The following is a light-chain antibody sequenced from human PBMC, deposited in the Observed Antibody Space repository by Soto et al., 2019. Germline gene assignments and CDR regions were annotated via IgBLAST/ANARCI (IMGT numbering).Light chain of an antibody. CDR1: QDIANY. CDR2: ATS. Sequence: IQLTQSPSFLSASVGDRVTITCRASQDIANYLAWYQQKPGKAPKLLIYATSTFQSGVPSRLSGGGSGTDFTFTISSLKPEDIATYYCQQYENIPTFGQGTRLEI. J-gene: IGKJ5*01. CDR3: QQYENIPT. V-gene: IGKV1-9*01.